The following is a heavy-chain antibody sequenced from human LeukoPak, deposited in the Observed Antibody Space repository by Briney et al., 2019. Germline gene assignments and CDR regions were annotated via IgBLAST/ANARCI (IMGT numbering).Heavy chain of an antibody. Sequence: KPSETLSLTCTVAGGSISSYYWSWIRQPPGKGLEWIGYIYYSGSTNYNPSLKSRVTISVDTSKNQFSLKLSSVTAADTAVYYCARVAAYYYGSGTWYFDLWGRGTLVTVSS. V-gene: IGHV4-59*01. CDR3: ARVAAYYYGSGTWYFDL. CDR1: GGSISSYY. J-gene: IGHJ2*01. CDR2: IYYSGST. D-gene: IGHD3-10*01.